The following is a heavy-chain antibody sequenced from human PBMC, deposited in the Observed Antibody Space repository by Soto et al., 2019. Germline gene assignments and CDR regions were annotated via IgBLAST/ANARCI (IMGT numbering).Heavy chain of an antibody. CDR2: ITDNGGST. CDR3: AKEVYGAARGGMDV. D-gene: IGHD3-10*01. V-gene: IGHV3-23*04. Sequence: EVQLVESGGGLVQPGGSLRLSCAASGFTFRNNVMNWVRQAPGRGLEWVSAITDNGGSTYYADSVKGRCTISRDYSKNTLYLQMNSLRAEDTAVYYCAKEVYGAARGGMDVWGQGTTVTVSS. CDR1: GFTFRNNV. J-gene: IGHJ6*02.